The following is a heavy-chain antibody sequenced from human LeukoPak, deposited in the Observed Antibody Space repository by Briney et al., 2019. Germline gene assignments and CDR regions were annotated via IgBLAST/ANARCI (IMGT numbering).Heavy chain of an antibody. Sequence: GGSLRLSCVASGFTVDTYWMSWVRQAPGRGLDWVAHIKEDGTRKYYVDSVRGRFTISRDNAKNSLFLQMNSLRVEDTAVFYCVAWGSLVVWGQGTLVTVSS. CDR1: GFTVDTYW. CDR2: IKEDGTRK. V-gene: IGHV3-7*01. CDR3: VAWGSLVV. D-gene: IGHD3-16*01. J-gene: IGHJ4*02.